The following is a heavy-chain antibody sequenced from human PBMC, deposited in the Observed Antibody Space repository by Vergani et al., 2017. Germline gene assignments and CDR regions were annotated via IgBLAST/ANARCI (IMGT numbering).Heavy chain of an antibody. CDR2: ISYDGSNK. D-gene: IGHD2-2*01. Sequence: QVQLVESGGGVVQPGRSLILSCAASGFTFSSYAMHWVRQAPGKGLEWVAVISYDGSNKYYADSVKGRFTISIDNSKNTLYLQMNSLRAEDTAVYYCARDWGPWDIVVVGNYWGQGTLVTVSS. V-gene: IGHV3-30-3*01. J-gene: IGHJ4*02. CDR1: GFTFSSYA. CDR3: ARDWGPWDIVVVGNY.